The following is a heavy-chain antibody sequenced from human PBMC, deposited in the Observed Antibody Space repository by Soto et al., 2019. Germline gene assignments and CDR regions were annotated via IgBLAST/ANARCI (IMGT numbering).Heavy chain of an antibody. V-gene: IGHV4-34*01. Sequence: SETLSLTCAVYGGSFSGYYWSWIRQPPGKGLEWIGEINHSGSTNYNPSLKSRVTISVDTSKNQFSLKLISVTAADTAVYYCASTTGTTDAFDIWGQGTMVTVSS. D-gene: IGHD1-1*01. J-gene: IGHJ3*02. CDR2: INHSGST. CDR1: GGSFSGYY. CDR3: ASTTGTTDAFDI.